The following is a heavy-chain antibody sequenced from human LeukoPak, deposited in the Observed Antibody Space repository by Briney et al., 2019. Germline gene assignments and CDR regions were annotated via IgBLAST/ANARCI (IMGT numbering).Heavy chain of an antibody. D-gene: IGHD2-21*01. CDR2: MNPNSGNT. CDR1: GYTFTSYD. CDR3: ARDRVVGDFYYYGMDV. V-gene: IGHV1-8*01. Sequence: ASVKVSCEASGYTFTSYDINWVRQATGQGLEWMGWMNPNSGNTGYAQKFQGRVTMTRDTSTSTVYMELSSLRSEDTAVYYCARDRVVGDFYYYGMDVWGQGTTVTVSS. J-gene: IGHJ6*02.